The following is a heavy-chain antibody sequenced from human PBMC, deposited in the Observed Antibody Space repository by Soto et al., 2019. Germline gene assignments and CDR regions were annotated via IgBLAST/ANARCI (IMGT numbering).Heavy chain of an antibody. CDR2: ISGSGGST. CDR3: AKLSDFGSDYYYCGMDV. V-gene: IGHV3-23*01. J-gene: IGHJ6*02. CDR1: GFTFSSYA. D-gene: IGHD3-3*01. Sequence: EVQLLESGGGLVQPGGSLRLSCAASGFTFSSYAMSWVRQAPGKGLEWVSAISGSGGSTYYADSVKGRFTISRDNTKNALYLQMNSRRAEDTAVYYCAKLSDFGSDYYYCGMDVWGQGTTVTVSS.